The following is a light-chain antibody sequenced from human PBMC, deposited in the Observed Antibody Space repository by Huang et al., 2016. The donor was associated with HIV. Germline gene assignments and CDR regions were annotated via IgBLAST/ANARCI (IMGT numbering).Light chain of an antibody. Sequence: DIVMTQSPDSLAVSLGERATINCKSSQSVVYSSNNKHYVAWYQQKPGQPPKLLLYLASTRESGVPDRISGSRSGTDFTLTIRSLQAEDEAVYYCQQYYSTPWTFGQGTKVEIK. CDR3: QQYYSTPWT. J-gene: IGKJ1*01. CDR1: QSVVYSSNNKHY. CDR2: LAS. V-gene: IGKV4-1*01.